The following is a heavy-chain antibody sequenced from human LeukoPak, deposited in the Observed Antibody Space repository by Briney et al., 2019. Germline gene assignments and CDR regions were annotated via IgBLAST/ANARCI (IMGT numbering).Heavy chain of an antibody. D-gene: IGHD2-2*02. V-gene: IGHV1-2*06. CDR1: GYTFIGYY. CDR3: ARDGGVVPAAISRWFDP. CDR2: INPSTGGT. Sequence: ASVKVSCKASGYTFIGYYMHWVRQAPGQGLEWMGRINPSTGGTNSAQKFQGRVTMTRDTSISTAYMELRSLRSDDTAVYYCARDGGVVPAAISRWFDPWGQGTLVTVSS. J-gene: IGHJ5*02.